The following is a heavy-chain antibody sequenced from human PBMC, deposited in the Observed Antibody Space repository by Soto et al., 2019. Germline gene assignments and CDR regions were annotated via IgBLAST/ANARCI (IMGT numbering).Heavy chain of an antibody. CDR2: ISAYNGNT. J-gene: IGHJ6*02. CDR3: ARSSRYYYYYYGMDV. V-gene: IGHV1-18*01. Sequence: QVQLVQSGAEVKKPGASVKVSCKASGYTFTSYGISWVRQAPGQGLEWMGWISAYNGNTNYAQKLQGRVTMTTDTSTSTAYRELRSLRSDDTAVYYCARSSRYYYYYYGMDVWGQGTTVTVSS. CDR1: GYTFTSYG.